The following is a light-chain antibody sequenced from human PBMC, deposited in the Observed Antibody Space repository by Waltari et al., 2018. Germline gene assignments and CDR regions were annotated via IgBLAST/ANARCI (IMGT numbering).Light chain of an antibody. J-gene: IGKJ3*01. V-gene: IGKV4-1*01. Sequence: DIVMTQSPDWLAVSLGERATINCKSSQSVLYNSNNKNYLTWYQQKPGQPPKLLIYWASTRESGVPDRVSGSGSGTDFTLTISSLQAEDVAVYYCQQYSSPPFTFGPGTKVDI. CDR1: QSVLYNSNNKNY. CDR2: WAS. CDR3: QQYSSPPFT.